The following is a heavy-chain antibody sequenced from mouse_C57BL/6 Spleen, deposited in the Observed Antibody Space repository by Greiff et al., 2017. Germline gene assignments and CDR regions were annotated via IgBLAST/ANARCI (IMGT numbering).Heavy chain of an antibody. Sequence: EVQLQQSGAELVKPGASVKLSCTASGFNINDYYMHWVKQRPEQGLEWIGRIDPEDGDTKYAPKFQGKATITADTSSNTAYLQLSSLTSEDTAVYYCASACYSMWYFDVWGTGTTVTVSS. CDR1: GFNINDYY. D-gene: IGHD2-5*01. CDR3: ASACYSMWYFDV. CDR2: IDPEDGDT. J-gene: IGHJ1*03. V-gene: IGHV14-2*01.